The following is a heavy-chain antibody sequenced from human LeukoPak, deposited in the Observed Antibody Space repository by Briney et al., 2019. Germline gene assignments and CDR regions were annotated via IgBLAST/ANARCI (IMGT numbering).Heavy chain of an antibody. CDR3: AATPRDDILTVVFDY. CDR2: ISGSGDST. J-gene: IGHJ4*02. V-gene: IGHV3-23*01. D-gene: IGHD3-9*01. CDR1: GFTFSTCA. Sequence: GGSLRLSCGASGFTFSTCAMSWVRQAPGEGVEWVSSISGSGDSTDYADSVKGRFTISRDNSKSMMYLQMNSLRPEDTAVYYCAATPRDDILTVVFDYWGQGTLVTVSS.